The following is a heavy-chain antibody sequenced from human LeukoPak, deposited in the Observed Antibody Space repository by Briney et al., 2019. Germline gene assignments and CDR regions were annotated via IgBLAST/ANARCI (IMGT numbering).Heavy chain of an antibody. V-gene: IGHV3-30-3*01. CDR1: GFTFNRFA. CDR2: IAFDGSTQ. J-gene: IGHJ4*02. D-gene: IGHD3-10*01. Sequence: GGSLRLSCAASGFTFNRFAMHWVRQAPGKGLEWVAVIAFDGSTQYYADSVKGRFTISRDISKNTLYLQMNSLRAEDTAVYYCARDPDTMFDSWSQGTLVTVSS. CDR3: ARDPDTMFDS.